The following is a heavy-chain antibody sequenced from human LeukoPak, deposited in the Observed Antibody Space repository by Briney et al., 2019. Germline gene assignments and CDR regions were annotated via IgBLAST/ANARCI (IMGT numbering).Heavy chain of an antibody. CDR1: GGSISSYY. CDR2: IYYSGST. Sequence: SETLSLTCTASGGSISSYYWSWIRQPPGKGLEWIGYIYYSGSTNYNPSLKSRVTISVDTSKNQFSLKLSSVTAADTAVYYCARGLSGYRPVDYWGQGTLVTVSS. D-gene: IGHD3-9*01. J-gene: IGHJ4*02. V-gene: IGHV4-59*01. CDR3: ARGLSGYRPVDY.